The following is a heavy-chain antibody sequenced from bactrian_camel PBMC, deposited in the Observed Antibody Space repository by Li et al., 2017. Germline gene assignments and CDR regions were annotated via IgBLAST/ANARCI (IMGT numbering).Heavy chain of an antibody. CDR3: AVLSQFNHCRGVVVGIWQQYAS. D-gene: IGHD6*01. CDR2: IDSDGK. V-gene: IGHV3S55*01. CDR1: HFTFSNSRNC. J-gene: IGHJ4*01. Sequence: HVQLVESGGGSVQAGGSLTLSCVASHFTFSNSRNCMGWFRQAPGKDREGVAHIDSDGKWYAESLKGRSTISTDDANNTLDLQLDSLQPEDTAMYYCAVLSQFNHCRGVVVGIWQQYASWGQGTQVTVS.